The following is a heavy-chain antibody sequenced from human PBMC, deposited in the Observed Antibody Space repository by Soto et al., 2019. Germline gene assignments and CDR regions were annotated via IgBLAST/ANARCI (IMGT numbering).Heavy chain of an antibody. CDR1: GYTFTNYN. Sequence: QVQLVQSWAEVKKPGASVKVSCKTSGYTFTNYNINWVRQATGQRLEWMGWMNPNSGNTGYAQKFQGRVNMTSNTSITTAYMELISLRSGDTAVYYCARAEPYSTSSPFDYWGQGTLVTVSS. CDR2: MNPNSGNT. V-gene: IGHV1-8*01. D-gene: IGHD6-6*01. CDR3: ARAEPYSTSSPFDY. J-gene: IGHJ4*02.